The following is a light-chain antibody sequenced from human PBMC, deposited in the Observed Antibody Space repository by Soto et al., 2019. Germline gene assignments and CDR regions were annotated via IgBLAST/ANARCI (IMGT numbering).Light chain of an antibody. CDR1: SSDVGAYDY. CDR2: DVN. Sequence: QSVRNQPASVSGSPGQSIAISCTGTSSDVGAYDYVSWYQQHAGKAPKLMIYDVNNRPSGVSNRFSGSKSGNTASLTISGLQAEDEADYYCSSYTISSTPLYVFGTGTRSPS. CDR3: SSYTISSTPLYV. J-gene: IGLJ1*01. V-gene: IGLV2-14*01.